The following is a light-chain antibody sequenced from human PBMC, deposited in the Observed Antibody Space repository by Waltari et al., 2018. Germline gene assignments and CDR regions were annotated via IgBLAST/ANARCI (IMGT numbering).Light chain of an antibody. CDR2: ADD. CDR3: AAWDDSLKGVL. CDR1: SSTIGTNA. J-gene: IGLJ2*01. Sequence: QSVLTQTPSLSEAPRQRVTISCSGSSSTIGTNAVNWYQQVPGKAPKLLVCADDLLPAGVSDRFSGSKSGTSASLAISGLRSEDEGVYFCAAWDDSLKGVLFGGGTKLTVL. V-gene: IGLV1-36*01.